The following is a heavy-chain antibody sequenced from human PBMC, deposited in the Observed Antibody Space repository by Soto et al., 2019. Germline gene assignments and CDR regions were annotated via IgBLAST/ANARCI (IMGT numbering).Heavy chain of an antibody. J-gene: IGHJ3*02. CDR2: IYYDGGT. D-gene: IGHD3-3*01. V-gene: IGHV4-30-4*01. CDR3: ARSDLVRVIKSYGVVSDAPDI. CDR1: GDAISSVYYY. Sequence: PXETLSLPCTVSGDAISSVYYYWSWIRQSPGRGLEWIVYIYYDGGTSYNPSLRSRAFISIDTSKNHFSLRLNDVTAADKAVYYCARSDLVRVIKSYGVVSDAPDIWGQGTKVTVSS.